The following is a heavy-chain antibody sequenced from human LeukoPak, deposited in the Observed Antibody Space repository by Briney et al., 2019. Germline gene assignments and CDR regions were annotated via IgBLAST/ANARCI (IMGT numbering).Heavy chain of an antibody. D-gene: IGHD2-15*01. Sequence: ASVKVSCKASGGTFSSYAISWVRQAPGQGLEWMGGIIPIFGTANYAQRFQGRVTITADESTSTAYMELSSLRSEDTAVYYCARGGVVVADDALDIWGQGTMVTVSS. V-gene: IGHV1-69*13. J-gene: IGHJ3*02. CDR3: ARGGVVVADDALDI. CDR1: GGTFSSYA. CDR2: IIPIFGTA.